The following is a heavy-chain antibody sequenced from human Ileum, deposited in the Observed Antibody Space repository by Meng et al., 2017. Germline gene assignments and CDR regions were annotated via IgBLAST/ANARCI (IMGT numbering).Heavy chain of an antibody. CDR2: IYYSGST. CDR3: ARDRGGSYYFDY. Sequence: QVQLLESGPGLLKSSQTLSLTCTVSGGSISIGDYYWSWVRQPPGKGLEWIGYIYYSGSTYYNPSLKSRAIMSVDTSKNHFSLKLSSVTAADTAVYYCARDRGGSYYFDYWGQGTLVTVSS. D-gene: IGHD2-15*01. CDR1: GGSISIGDYY. J-gene: IGHJ4*02. V-gene: IGHV4-30-4*01.